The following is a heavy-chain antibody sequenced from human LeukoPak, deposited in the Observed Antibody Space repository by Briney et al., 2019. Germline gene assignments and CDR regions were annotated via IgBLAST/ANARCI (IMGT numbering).Heavy chain of an antibody. J-gene: IGHJ6*02. CDR1: GGSFSGFF. D-gene: IGHD3-10*01. Sequence: SETLSLTCTVSGGSFSGFFWSWIRQPPGKGLEWIGDISHSGNSNYDPSLESRVTISIDTSKNQFSLKLSAVTPADTAVYYCARGRRVRGNLQAVRAWYYSGMDVWGQGTTVTVSS. CDR3: ARGRRVRGNLQAVRAWYYSGMDV. V-gene: IGHV4-34*01. CDR2: ISHSGNS.